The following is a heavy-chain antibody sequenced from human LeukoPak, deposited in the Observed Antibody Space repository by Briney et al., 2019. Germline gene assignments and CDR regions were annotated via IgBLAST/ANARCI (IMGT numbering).Heavy chain of an antibody. CDR3: ARAAPSIAVAGTMHRDSY. D-gene: IGHD6-19*01. CDR2: ISSSGSYI. CDR1: GFTFSSYS. V-gene: IGHV3-21*01. J-gene: IGHJ4*02. Sequence: GGSLRLSCAAAGFTFSSYSMNWVRQAPGKGLEWVSSISSSGSYIYYADSVKGRFTISRDNAKNSLYLQMNSLRAEDTAVYYCARAAPSIAVAGTMHRDSYWGQGTLVTVSS.